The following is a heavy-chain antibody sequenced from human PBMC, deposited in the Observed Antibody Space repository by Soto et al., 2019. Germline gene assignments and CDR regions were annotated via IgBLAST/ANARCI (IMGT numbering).Heavy chain of an antibody. J-gene: IGHJ4*02. V-gene: IGHV3-49*03. Sequence: EVQVVESGGGLVQPGRSLRLSCTTSGFVFGDYEMSWFRQAPGKGLEWVGFIRTNSRGATTEYAASVRGRFTISRDDSKSVDYLQMNSLKIEDTAVYYCTRGVVIGYWGQGTLVTVSS. CDR3: TRGVVIGY. CDR1: GFVFGDYE. CDR2: IRTNSRGATT.